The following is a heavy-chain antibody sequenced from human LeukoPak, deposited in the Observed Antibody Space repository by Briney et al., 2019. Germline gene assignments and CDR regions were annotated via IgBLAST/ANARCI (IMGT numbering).Heavy chain of an antibody. J-gene: IGHJ4*02. CDR2: IYTSGST. CDR3: ARESVSGDYGGGGHFDY. CDR1: GGSISSGSYY. V-gene: IGHV4-61*02. D-gene: IGHD4-23*01. Sequence: SQTLSLTCTVSGGSISSGSYYWSWIRQPAGKGLEWIGRIYTSGSTNYNPSLKSRVTISVDTSKNQFSLKLSSVTAADTAVYYCARESVSGDYGGGGHFDYWGRGTLVTVSS.